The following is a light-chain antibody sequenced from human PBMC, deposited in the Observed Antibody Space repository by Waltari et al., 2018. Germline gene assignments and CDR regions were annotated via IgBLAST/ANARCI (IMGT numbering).Light chain of an antibody. V-gene: IGKV4-1*01. J-gene: IGKJ1*01. Sequence: DIVMTQSPDSLAVSLGERATINCKSSQTVLHSSSNKNYLAWYQHKTGQPPKLLIYWASTRESGVPARFSGSGSGTDVTLTISSLQAEDVAVYYCQQSYTLPRTFGQGTKVEIK. CDR3: QQSYTLPRT. CDR1: QTVLHSSSNKNY. CDR2: WAS.